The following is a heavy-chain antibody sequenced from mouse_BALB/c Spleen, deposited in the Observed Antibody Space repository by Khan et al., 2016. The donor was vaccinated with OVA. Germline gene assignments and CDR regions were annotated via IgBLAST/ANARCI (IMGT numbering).Heavy chain of an antibody. V-gene: IGHV3-2*02. J-gene: IGHJ3*01. D-gene: IGHD1-1*01. CDR3: ARGTVRRFAY. Sequence: VKLQQSGPGLVKPSQTLSLTCTVTGFSITSDYAWYWNRQFQGNKLERRGFIRYSGNTSYKPSLKSQIFITRDTSKNTFFLQLNSETTEDTATDYCARGTVRRFAYWGQGTLVTVSA. CDR2: IRYSGNT. CDR1: GFSITSDYA.